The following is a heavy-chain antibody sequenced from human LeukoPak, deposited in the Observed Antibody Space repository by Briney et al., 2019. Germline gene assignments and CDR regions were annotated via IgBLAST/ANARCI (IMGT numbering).Heavy chain of an antibody. V-gene: IGHV3-15*01. Sequence: GGSMRLSCGASGFTFSNVWMSWVRQAHGEGLEWVGRIKSKTDRGTTDYAAAVKGRFTISRDDSKNTLYLQMNSLKTEDTAVYYCTTEGSGFDYRGQGTLVTLSS. J-gene: IGHJ4*02. CDR3: TTEGSGFDY. D-gene: IGHD3-10*01. CDR2: IKSKTDRGTT. CDR1: GFTFSNVW.